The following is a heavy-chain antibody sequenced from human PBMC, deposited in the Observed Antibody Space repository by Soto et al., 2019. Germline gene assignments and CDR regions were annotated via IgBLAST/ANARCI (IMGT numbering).Heavy chain of an antibody. D-gene: IGHD3-10*01. CDR2: ISAYNGNT. J-gene: IGHJ6*02. CDR3: ARGLDGSGSYYTLTGPMDV. CDR1: GYTFTSYG. Sequence: QVQLVQSGAEVKKPGASVKVSCKASGYTFTSYGISWVRQAPGQGLEWMGWISAYNGNTNYAQKLQGRVTMTTATSTSIAYMELRSLRSDDTAVYYCARGLDGSGSYYTLTGPMDVWGQGTTITVSS. V-gene: IGHV1-18*01.